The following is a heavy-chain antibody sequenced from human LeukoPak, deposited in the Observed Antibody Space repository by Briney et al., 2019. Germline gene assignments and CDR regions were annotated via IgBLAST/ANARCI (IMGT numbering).Heavy chain of an antibody. CDR3: AREGSGRSFDY. J-gene: IGHJ4*02. D-gene: IGHD4-17*01. Sequence: PGGSLRLSCAASGFTFSDFYMSWIRQTPGKGLESVSYISGSSEDTNYADSVKGRFTISRDNAKNSLYLQMNSLRAEDTAVYYCAREGSGRSFDYWGQGTLVTVSS. CDR1: GFTFSDFY. V-gene: IGHV3-11*06. CDR2: ISGSSEDT.